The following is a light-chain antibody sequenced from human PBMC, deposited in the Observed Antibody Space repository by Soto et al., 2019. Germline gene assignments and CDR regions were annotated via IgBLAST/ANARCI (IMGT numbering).Light chain of an antibody. CDR3: SSYTSSNTLV. Sequence: QSALTQPASVSGSPGQSITISCTGTSSDIGTYNYVSWNQQHPGKAPKVIIYEVSNRPSGVSNRFSGSKSGNTASLTISGLQVEDEADYYCSSYTSSNTLVFGTGTKVTVL. J-gene: IGLJ1*01. CDR2: EVS. CDR1: SSDIGTYNY. V-gene: IGLV2-14*01.